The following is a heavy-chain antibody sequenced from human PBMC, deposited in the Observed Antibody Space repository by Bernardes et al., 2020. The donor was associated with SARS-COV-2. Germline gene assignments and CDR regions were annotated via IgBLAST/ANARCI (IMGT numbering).Heavy chain of an antibody. CDR3: ARALGLARGIDDAFDL. J-gene: IGHJ3*01. V-gene: IGHV3-73*01. Sequence: GSLRLSCSGSWFSFAGSPIHWVRQASGKGLEWVGRIKPKVNNYATEYATSVRGRCLITRDDSKTTAFLQMNGLTADDTGVYYCARALGLARGIDDAFDLWGRGTMVTVSS. D-gene: IGHD3-10*01. CDR1: WFSFAGSP. CDR2: IKPKVNNYAT.